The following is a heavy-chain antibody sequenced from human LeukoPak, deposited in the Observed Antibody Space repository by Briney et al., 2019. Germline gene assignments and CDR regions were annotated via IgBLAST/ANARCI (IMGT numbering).Heavy chain of an antibody. CDR2: TYYRSKWNK. J-gene: IGHJ4*02. Sequence: SQTLSLTCAISGDSFSSNSAAWNWIRQSPSRGLEWLGRTYYRSKWNKNYAASVKSRITINPDTSKNQHSLQLNSVTPEDTAVYYCARGYMGTTDYWGQGTLVTVSS. CDR3: ARGYMGTTDY. D-gene: IGHD1-7*01. CDR1: GDSFSSNSAA. V-gene: IGHV6-1*01.